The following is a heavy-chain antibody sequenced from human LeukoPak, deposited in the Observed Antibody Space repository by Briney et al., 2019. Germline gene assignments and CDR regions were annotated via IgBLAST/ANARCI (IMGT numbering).Heavy chain of an antibody. V-gene: IGHV5-51*01. D-gene: IGHD3-10*01. Sequence: GESLKISCKGSGYSFTSYWIGWVRQMPGKGLEWMGIIYPGDSDTRYSPSFQGQVTISVDKSISTAYLQWSSLKASDTAMYYCARHFSYGSGSYYNADYWGQGTLVTVSS. CDR3: ARHFSYGSGSYYNADY. J-gene: IGHJ4*02. CDR1: GYSFTSYW. CDR2: IYPGDSDT.